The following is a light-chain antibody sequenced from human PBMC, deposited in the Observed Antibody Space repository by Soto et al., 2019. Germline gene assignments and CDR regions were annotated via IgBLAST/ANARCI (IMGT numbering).Light chain of an antibody. CDR3: AVWDDGLDAWM. J-gene: IGLJ7*01. V-gene: IGLV1-40*01. Sequence: QSVLTQPPSVSGAPGQRVTISCSGSSSNIGAGYDVHWYQQLPGTAPRLLIYVSRNRPSGVPDRFSGSKSGTSASLAITGLQTEDEAHYYCAVWDDGLDAWMFGGGTQLTVL. CDR2: VSR. CDR1: SSNIGAGYD.